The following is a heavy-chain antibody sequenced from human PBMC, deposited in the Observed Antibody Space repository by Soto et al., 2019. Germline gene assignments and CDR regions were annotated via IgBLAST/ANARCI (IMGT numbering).Heavy chain of an antibody. CDR3: ARTPYCISTSCYRVEVLFDY. V-gene: IGHV4-30-2*01. CDR2: IYHSGST. J-gene: IGHJ4*02. CDR1: GGSISSGGYS. Sequence: QLQLQESGSGLVKPSQTLSLTCAVSGGSISSGGYSWSWIRQPPGKGLEWIGYIYHSGSTYYNPSLKSRVTISVDRSKNQFSLKLSSVTAADTAVYYCARTPYCISTSCYRVEVLFDYWGQGTLVTVSS. D-gene: IGHD2-2*01.